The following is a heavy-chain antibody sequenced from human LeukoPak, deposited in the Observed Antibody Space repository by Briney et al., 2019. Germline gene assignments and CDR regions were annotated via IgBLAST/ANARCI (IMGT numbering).Heavy chain of an antibody. CDR1: GDSISNYY. D-gene: IGHD3-22*01. Sequence: PSETLSLTCTVSGDSISNYYWSWIRQSAGKGLEWLGRVHVSGSSNFNPSLKSRVFISIDNSKNQFSLELASVTAADTAVYYCARDQSSDDSTGYYGYYHGWFDPWDQGTLVTVSS. CDR3: ARDQSSDDSTGYYGYYHGWFDP. V-gene: IGHV4-4*07. J-gene: IGHJ5*02. CDR2: VHVSGSS.